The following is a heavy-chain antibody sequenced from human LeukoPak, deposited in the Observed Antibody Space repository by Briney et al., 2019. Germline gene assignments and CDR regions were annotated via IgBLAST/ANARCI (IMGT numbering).Heavy chain of an antibody. Sequence: GGSLRLSCAVSGLTFSNAWLSWVRQAPGKGLEWVSAISAGGGTTYYADSVKGRFTISRDNSKNTLFLQMNSLRAEDTAVYYCARQMTPHGNFDYWGQGTLVTVSS. CDR1: GLTFSNAW. CDR2: ISAGGGTT. CDR3: ARQMTPHGNFDY. D-gene: IGHD1-26*01. V-gene: IGHV3-23*01. J-gene: IGHJ4*02.